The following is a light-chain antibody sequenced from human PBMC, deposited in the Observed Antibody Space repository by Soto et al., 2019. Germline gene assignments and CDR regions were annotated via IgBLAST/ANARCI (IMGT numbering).Light chain of an antibody. J-gene: IGKJ4*01. CDR1: HDVSRN. Sequence: DIQMTQSPSSLSASVGDRVTIACQSSHDVSRNLNWLQQKPGEAPKLLIYDASNLERGVPSRFSGSGSGTDFTLIIMRLQEVEVSTYYWQQYGSMVSFGGGTAIEIK. V-gene: IGKV1-33*01. CDR3: QQYGSMVS. CDR2: DAS.